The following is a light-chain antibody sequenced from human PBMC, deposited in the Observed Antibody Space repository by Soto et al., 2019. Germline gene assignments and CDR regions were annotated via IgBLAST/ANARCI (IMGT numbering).Light chain of an antibody. CDR3: SLYTSENTYV. CDR2: EAS. J-gene: IGLJ1*01. Sequence: QSALTQPPSVSGSPGQSVTISCTGTSTDFVSYNRVSWYQQPPGTAPKLIIYEASNRPSGVPDRFSGSKSGNTASLTISGFQAADEADYYCSLYTSENTYVFGTGTKVTVL. CDR1: STDFVSYNR. V-gene: IGLV2-18*01.